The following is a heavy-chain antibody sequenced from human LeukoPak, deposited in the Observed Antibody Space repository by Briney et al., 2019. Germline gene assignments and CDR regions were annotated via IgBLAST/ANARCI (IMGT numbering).Heavy chain of an antibody. CDR1: GFIFSDYY. CDR2: INGDGSTT. Sequence: GRSLRLSCAASGFIFSDYYMSWIRQTPGKGLVWVSRINGDGSTTSYADSVKGRFTISRDNAKNTLYLQVNSLRAEDTAVYYCARGRDGYNYRYFDYWGQGTLVTVSS. J-gene: IGHJ4*02. D-gene: IGHD5-24*01. CDR3: ARGRDGYNYRYFDY. V-gene: IGHV3-74*01.